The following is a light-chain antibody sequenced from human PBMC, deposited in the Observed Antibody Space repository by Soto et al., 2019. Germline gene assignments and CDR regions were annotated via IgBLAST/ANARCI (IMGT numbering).Light chain of an antibody. Sequence: ENVWTQSPGTLSLSPGERATLSCRSSQSFSSSYLAWYQQKPGQAPRLLIYGASIRATGIPDRFSGSGSGTDFTLTISRLEPEDFAVYYCQQYHSSPITFGHGTRLEIK. CDR3: QQYHSSPIT. CDR2: GAS. V-gene: IGKV3-20*01. CDR1: QSFSSSY. J-gene: IGKJ5*01.